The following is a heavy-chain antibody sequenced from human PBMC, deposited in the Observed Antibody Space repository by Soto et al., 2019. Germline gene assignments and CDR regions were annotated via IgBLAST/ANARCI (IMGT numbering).Heavy chain of an antibody. J-gene: IGHJ6*02. D-gene: IGHD3-22*01. CDR1: VRSFSAYY. V-gene: IGHV4-34*01. CDR2: IDHSGST. Sequence: SETLSLTCAVYVRSFSAYYWSWIREPPGKGLEWIGEIDHSGSTNYNPSLESRVTISVDTSKNQFSLKVSSVTAEDTAVYHCARTDRAIFYGMDVWGQGFTVTVSS. CDR3: ARTDRAIFYGMDV.